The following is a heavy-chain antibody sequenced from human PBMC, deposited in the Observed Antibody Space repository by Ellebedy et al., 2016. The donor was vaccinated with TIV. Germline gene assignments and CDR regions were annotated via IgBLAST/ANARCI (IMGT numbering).Heavy chain of an antibody. CDR2: IKEDGSEK. CDR1: GFTLSNYW. D-gene: IGHD1-26*01. Sequence: GESLKISXAASGFTLSNYWMGWVRQAPGKGLEWVANIKEDGSEKYYVESVKGRFTISRDNAKNSQYLHMNSLRAEDTAVYYCARGYSGSSDYFDYWGQGTLVTVSS. CDR3: ARGYSGSSDYFDY. V-gene: IGHV3-7*01. J-gene: IGHJ4*02.